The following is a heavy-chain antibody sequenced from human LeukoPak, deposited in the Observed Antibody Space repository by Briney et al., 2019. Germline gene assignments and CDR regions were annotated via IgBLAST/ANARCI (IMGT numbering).Heavy chain of an antibody. CDR3: ARGGYYDNSGYPY. D-gene: IGHD3-22*01. Sequence: GGSLRLSCAASGFTFDDYAMHWVRQAPGKGLEWVSGISWNSGSIGYAESVKGRFTISRDNAKKSLYLQMNSLRPEDTAFYFCARGGYYDNSGYPYWGQGTLVTVSS. CDR1: GFTFDDYA. V-gene: IGHV3-9*01. CDR2: ISWNSGSI. J-gene: IGHJ4*02.